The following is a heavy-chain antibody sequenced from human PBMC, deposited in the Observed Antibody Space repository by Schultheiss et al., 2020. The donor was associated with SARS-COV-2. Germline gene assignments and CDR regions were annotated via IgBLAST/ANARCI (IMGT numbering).Heavy chain of an antibody. CDR1: GFTFSSYW. Sequence: GESLKISCAASGFTFSSYWMHWVRQAPGKGLVWVSVISSSGGRTYYADSVKGRFTISRDNSKNTLYLQMNSLRAEDTAVYYCAKDTLGYCSGGSCVLHYWGQGTLVTVSS. J-gene: IGHJ4*02. CDR3: AKDTLGYCSGGSCVLHY. V-gene: IGHV3-23*01. D-gene: IGHD2-15*01. CDR2: ISSSGGRT.